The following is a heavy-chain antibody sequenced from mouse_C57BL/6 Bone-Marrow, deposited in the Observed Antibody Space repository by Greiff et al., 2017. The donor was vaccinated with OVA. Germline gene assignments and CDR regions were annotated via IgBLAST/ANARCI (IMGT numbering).Heavy chain of an antibody. D-gene: IGHD3-2*02. CDR2: IYPGDGDT. CDR1: GYAFSSSW. V-gene: IGHV1-82*01. J-gene: IGHJ3*01. CDR3: ASSGRAWFAY. Sequence: QVQLKQSGPELVKPGASVKISCKASGYAFSSSWMNWVKQRPGKGLEWIGRIYPGDGDTNYNGKFKGKATLTADKSSSTAYMQLSSLTSEDSAVYFCASSGRAWFAYWGQGTLVTVSA.